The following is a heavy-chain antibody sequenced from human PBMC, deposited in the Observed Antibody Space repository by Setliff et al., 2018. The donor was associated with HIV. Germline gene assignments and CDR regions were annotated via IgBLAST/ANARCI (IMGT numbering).Heavy chain of an antibody. CDR3: ATVPAYCGGDCYYFDY. V-gene: IGHV1-69*10. D-gene: IGHD2-21*02. Sequence: ASVKVSCKTSGGTFNSYAFNWVRQAPGQGLEWVGGLMPLLNLRNSAEKFQDRAVITADKSTSTVYLELNTLTSEDTAVYYCATVPAYCGGDCYYFDYWGRGTLVTVSS. CDR2: LMPLLNLR. CDR1: GGTFNSYA. J-gene: IGHJ4*02.